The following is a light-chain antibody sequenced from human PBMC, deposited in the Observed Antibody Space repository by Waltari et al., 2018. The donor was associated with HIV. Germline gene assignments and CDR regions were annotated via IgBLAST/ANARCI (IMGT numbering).Light chain of an antibody. CDR2: VTS. V-gene: IGLV1-40*01. CDR3: QSYDSSLSGFWV. CDR1: SPNIGAGYD. J-gene: IGLJ3*02. Sequence: QSVLTQPPSVSGSPGQRVTIPCTGSSPNIGAGYDVHWYQPLPGTPPKPLIYVTSNRPSGVPDRFSGSKSGTSASLAITGLQAEDEADYYCQSYDSSLSGFWVFGGGTKLTVL.